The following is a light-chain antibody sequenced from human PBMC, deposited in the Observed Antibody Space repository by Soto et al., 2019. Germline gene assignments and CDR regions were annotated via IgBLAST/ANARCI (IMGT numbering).Light chain of an antibody. V-gene: IGLV2-8*01. CDR3: SSFAGSNNFV. CDR2: EVD. CDR1: SSDVGRYNF. Sequence: QSVRTQPASGSGSPGQAGTFSCTGTSSDVGRYNFVSWYQQHPGKAPKLIIYEVDKRPSGVPDRFSGSKSGSTAPLTVSGLQAEDEADYYCSSFAGSNNFVFGSGNKVTVL. J-gene: IGLJ1*01.